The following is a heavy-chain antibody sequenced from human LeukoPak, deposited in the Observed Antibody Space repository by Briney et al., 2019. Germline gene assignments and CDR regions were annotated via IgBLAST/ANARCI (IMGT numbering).Heavy chain of an antibody. Sequence: GESLKISCKGSGYSFTSYWIGWVRQIPGKGLEWMGIIYPGDSDTRYSPSFQGQVTISADKSISTAYLQWSSLKASDTAMYYCARRYYDILTGYRHWYFDLWGRGTLVTVSS. V-gene: IGHV5-51*01. CDR2: IYPGDSDT. CDR1: GYSFTSYW. J-gene: IGHJ2*01. D-gene: IGHD3-9*01. CDR3: ARRYYDILTGYRHWYFDL.